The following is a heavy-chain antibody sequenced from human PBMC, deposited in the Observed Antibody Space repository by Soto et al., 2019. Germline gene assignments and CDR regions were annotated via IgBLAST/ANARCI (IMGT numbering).Heavy chain of an antibody. CDR1: GYTFTSYD. D-gene: IGHD2-2*01. CDR3: ARSRTPAAKYYYYYYGMDV. CDR2: MNPNSGNT. J-gene: IGHJ6*02. V-gene: IGHV1-8*01. Sequence: ASVKLSCKASGYTFTSYDINWVRQATGQGLEWMGWMNPNSGNTGYAQKFQGRVTMTRNTSISTAYMELSSLRSEDTAVYYCARSRTPAAKYYYYYYGMDVWGQGTTVTVSS.